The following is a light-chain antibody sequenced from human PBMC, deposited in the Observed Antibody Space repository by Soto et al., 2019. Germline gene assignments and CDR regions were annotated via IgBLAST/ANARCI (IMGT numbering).Light chain of an antibody. CDR2: EGS. J-gene: IGLJ3*02. Sequence: QSALTQPASVSGSSGQSITISCTGTSSDVGSYKLVSWYQQHPGNAPKLMIYEGSKRPSGVFHRFFGFKSGNTASQTISGLHAEDEADNYCCSFARGSTLVFGGGTKVT. CDR3: CSFARGSTLV. CDR1: SSDVGSYKL. V-gene: IGLV2-23*01.